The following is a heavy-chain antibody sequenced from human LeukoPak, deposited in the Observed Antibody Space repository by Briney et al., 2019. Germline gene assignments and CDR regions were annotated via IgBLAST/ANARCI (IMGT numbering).Heavy chain of an antibody. J-gene: IGHJ5*02. V-gene: IGHV3-9*01. CDR1: GFTFDDYA. D-gene: IGHD3-9*01. Sequence: PGRSLRLSCAASGFTFDDYAMHWVRQAPGKGLEWVSGISWNSGSIGYADSVKGRFTISRDNAKNSLYLQMNSLRAEDTALYYCAKDIHYDILTGYYPSWGQGTLVTVSS. CDR3: AKDIHYDILTGYYPS. CDR2: ISWNSGSI.